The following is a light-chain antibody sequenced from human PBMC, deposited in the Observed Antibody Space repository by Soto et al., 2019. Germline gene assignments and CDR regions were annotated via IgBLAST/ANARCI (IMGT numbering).Light chain of an antibody. CDR2: GAS. CDR1: QSVSTI. CDR3: QQYNNWPPYT. V-gene: IGKV3-15*01. Sequence: VLTKSQGTLSLYEGERATLSCRASQSVSTILAWYQQKPGQAPRLLIYGASTRATGIPARFRGSGSGTEFTLTISCLQSEDFAVHYCQQYNNWPPYTFGQGTRLEIK. J-gene: IGKJ5*01.